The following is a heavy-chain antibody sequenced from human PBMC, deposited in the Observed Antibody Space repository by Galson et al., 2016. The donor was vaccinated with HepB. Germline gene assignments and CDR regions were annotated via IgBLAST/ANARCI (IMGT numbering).Heavy chain of an antibody. Sequence: SLRLSCAASGFTFSNDAMSWVRQAPGKGLEWVSTISGSGHSTYYADSVKGRFTISRDNSKNPLYLQMNSLRAEDTAVYYCARADCYYYYMDVWGKGTTVTVSS. CDR2: ISGSGHST. J-gene: IGHJ6*03. CDR3: ARADCYYYYMDV. CDR1: GFTFSNDA. V-gene: IGHV3-23*01.